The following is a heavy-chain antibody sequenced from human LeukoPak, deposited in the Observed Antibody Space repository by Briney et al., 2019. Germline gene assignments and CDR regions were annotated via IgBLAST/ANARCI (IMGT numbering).Heavy chain of an antibody. J-gene: IGHJ2*01. Sequence: SEPLSLTCVVYGESFSGYSWSWIRQPAGNGLEWIGEINQRRNTNYNPSLKSRVTISIDTSKNQFSLKLSSVTAADTAVYYCARHGWHAWYFDLWGRGTLVTVSS. CDR1: GESFSGYS. CDR3: ARHGWHAWYFDL. CDR2: INQRRNT. D-gene: IGHD6-19*01. V-gene: IGHV4-34*01.